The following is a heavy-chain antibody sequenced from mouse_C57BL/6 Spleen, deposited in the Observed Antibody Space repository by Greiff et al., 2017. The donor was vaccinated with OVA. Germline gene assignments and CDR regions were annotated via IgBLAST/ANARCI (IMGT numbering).Heavy chain of an antibody. V-gene: IGHV1-55*01. CDR2: IYPGSGST. CDR3: ARSGSTVVATGDY. Sequence: QVQLQQPGAELVKPGASVKMSCKASGYTFTSYWITWVKQRPGQGLEWIGDIYPGSGSTNYNEKFKSKATLTVDTSSSTAYMQLSSLTSEDSAVYYCARSGSTVVATGDYWGQGTTLTVSS. D-gene: IGHD1-1*01. CDR1: GYTFTSYW. J-gene: IGHJ2*01.